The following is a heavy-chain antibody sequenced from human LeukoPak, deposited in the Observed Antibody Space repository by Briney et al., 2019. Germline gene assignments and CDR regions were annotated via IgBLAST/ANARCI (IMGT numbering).Heavy chain of an antibody. D-gene: IGHD4-17*01. J-gene: IGHJ6*02. CDR1: GFTFSNYP. Sequence: GASLRLSCAASGFTFSNYPMSWVRQAPGTGLECVSAISGSGGRTYYAASVKGRFTISRDNSKNTLHLQLNSLRAEDTALYYCAKDLPGDPYDQYFGMDVWGQGTTVTVSS. CDR2: ISGSGGRT. V-gene: IGHV3-23*01. CDR3: AKDLPGDPYDQYFGMDV.